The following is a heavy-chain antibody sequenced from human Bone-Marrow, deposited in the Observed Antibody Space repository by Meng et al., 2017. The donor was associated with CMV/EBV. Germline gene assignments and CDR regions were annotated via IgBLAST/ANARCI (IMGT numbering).Heavy chain of an antibody. CDR1: GCSFSSYC. V-gene: IGHV4-4*07. CDR3: ARGSGYFDWLADWFDP. J-gene: IGHJ5*02. D-gene: IGHD3-9*01. CDR2: IYTSGST. Sequence: QVQRQESGPGLVKPSEALSLTCTVAGCSFSSYCWTWIRQPAGKGLEWIGRIYTSGSTNYNPSLKSRVTMSVDTSKNQFSLKLSSVTAADTAVYYCARGSGYFDWLADWFDPWGQGTLVTVSS.